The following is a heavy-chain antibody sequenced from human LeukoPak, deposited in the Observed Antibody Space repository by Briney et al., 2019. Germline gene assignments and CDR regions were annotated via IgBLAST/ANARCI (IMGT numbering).Heavy chain of an antibody. CDR2: INCNSGSI. J-gene: IGHJ4*02. CDR3: AKDVGYSNVYGRVDY. Sequence: GGSLRLSCAASGFTFSDYSMHWVRQAPGKGLEWFSGINCNSGSIDYADSVKGRVTTSRDNAKHSLYLQMNSLRAEDTALYYCAKDVGYSNVYGRVDYWGQGTLVTVSS. V-gene: IGHV3-9*01. D-gene: IGHD5-18*01. CDR1: GFTFSDYS.